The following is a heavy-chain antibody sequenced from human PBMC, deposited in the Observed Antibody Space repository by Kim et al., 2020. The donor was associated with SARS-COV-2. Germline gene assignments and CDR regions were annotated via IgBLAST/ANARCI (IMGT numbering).Heavy chain of an antibody. V-gene: IGHV3-30*18. CDR1: GFTFSSYG. Sequence: GGSLRLSCAASGFTFSSYGMHWVRQAPGKGLEWVAVISYDGSNKYYADSVKGRFTISRDNSKNTLYLQMNSLRAEDTAVYYCAKYLRLGELSLASWGQGTLVTVSS. D-gene: IGHD3-16*02. J-gene: IGHJ5*02. CDR3: AKYLRLGELSLAS. CDR2: ISYDGSNK.